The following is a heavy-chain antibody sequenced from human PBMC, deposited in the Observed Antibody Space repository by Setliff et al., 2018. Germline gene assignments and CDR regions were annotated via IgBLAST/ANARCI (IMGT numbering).Heavy chain of an antibody. J-gene: IGHJ6*03. CDR3: ARVSGFQYMDV. Sequence: PSETLSLTCSVSGGSISSGGFYWSWIRQPAGKGLEWIGQVYTSWSTNYNPSLKSRVTISLDTSKNQFSLNLSSLTAADTAVYYCARVSGFQYMDVWGKGTTVTVSS. CDR2: VYTSWST. V-gene: IGHV4-61*09. CDR1: GGSISSGGFY. D-gene: IGHD3-3*01.